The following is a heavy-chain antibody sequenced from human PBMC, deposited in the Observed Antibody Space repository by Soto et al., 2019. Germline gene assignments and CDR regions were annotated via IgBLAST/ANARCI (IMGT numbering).Heavy chain of an antibody. CDR3: ARRTVNIRTFYSGLKTHCFDY. Sequence: SETLSLTCAVSGDSMSSSDYYWGWIRQPPGKGLEWIGSIYYSGSTYYNPSLQSQVAISVDTSKKQFSLKLKSVTAADTAIYYCARRTVNIRTFYSGLKTHCFDYWGQGAPVTVSS. CDR2: IYYSGST. CDR1: GDSMSSSDYY. J-gene: IGHJ4*02. D-gene: IGHD6-19*01. V-gene: IGHV4-39*01.